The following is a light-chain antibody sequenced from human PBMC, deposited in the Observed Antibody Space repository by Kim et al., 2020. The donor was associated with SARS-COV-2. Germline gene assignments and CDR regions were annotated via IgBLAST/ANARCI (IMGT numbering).Light chain of an antibody. Sequence: SASFGTRVTITSRESQSISNQLAWFQQKPGKAPKSLIYAASSMQSGVPSRFSGSGSGTDFTLSIHSLQPGDFATYYCQQYNNYPYTFGQGTKLEI. CDR2: AAS. V-gene: IGKV1-16*01. J-gene: IGKJ2*01. CDR1: QSISNQ. CDR3: QQYNNYPYT.